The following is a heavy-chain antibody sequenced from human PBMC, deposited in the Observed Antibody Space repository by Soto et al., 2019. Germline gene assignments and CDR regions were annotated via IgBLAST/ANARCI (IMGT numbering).Heavy chain of an antibody. CDR1: GYSFTRYS. CDR2: LNPNTGDT. V-gene: IGHV1-2*02. D-gene: IGHD1-1*01. CDR3: SVYFDDPQEDSF. J-gene: IGHJ4*01. Sequence: QVQLIQSGPEVKKPGAAVKVSCRTSGYSFTRYSIHWVRQAPGQGLEWMGWLNPNTGDTRLAQKFEGRVTLSRDTSMTTVYMHLSGLRSDDTAVFFCSVYFDDPQEDSFWGHGTLVTVTS.